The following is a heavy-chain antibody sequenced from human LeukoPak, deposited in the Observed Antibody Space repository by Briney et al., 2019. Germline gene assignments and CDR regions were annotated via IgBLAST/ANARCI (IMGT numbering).Heavy chain of an antibody. V-gene: IGHV1-46*01. Sequence: ASVKVSCKASGYTFTGYYMHWVRQAPEQGLEWMGIINPSGGSTIYAQKFQGRVTMTEDTSTDTAYMELSSLRSEDTAVYYCATEGEATPYFDYWGQGTLVTVSS. CDR2: INPSGGST. D-gene: IGHD5-12*01. J-gene: IGHJ4*02. CDR1: GYTFTGYY. CDR3: ATEGEATPYFDY.